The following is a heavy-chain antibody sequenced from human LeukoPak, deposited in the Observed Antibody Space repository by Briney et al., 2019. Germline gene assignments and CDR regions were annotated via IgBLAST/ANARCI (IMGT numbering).Heavy chain of an antibody. CDR1: GYTFTSYG. CDR3: ARPYYYDSSGYGYWYFDL. D-gene: IGHD3-22*01. J-gene: IGHJ2*01. CDR2: ISAYNGNT. Sequence: ASVKVSCKASGYTFTSYGIRWVRQAPGQGLEWMGWISAYNGNTNYAQKLQGRVTMTTDTPTSTAYMELRSLRSDDTAVYYSARPYYYDSSGYGYWYFDLWGRGTLVTVSS. V-gene: IGHV1-18*01.